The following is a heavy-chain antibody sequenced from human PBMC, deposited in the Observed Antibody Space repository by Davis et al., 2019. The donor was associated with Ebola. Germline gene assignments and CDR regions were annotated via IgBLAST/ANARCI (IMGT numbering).Heavy chain of an antibody. CDR2: ISGSGGST. J-gene: IGHJ4*02. D-gene: IGHD6-19*01. Sequence: PGGSLRLSCAASGFTFSSYAMSWVRQAPGKGLEWVSAISGSGGSTYYADSVKGRFTISRDNSKNTLYLQMNSLRAEDTAVYYCAKDQFHSSGWYALDYWGQGTLVTVSS. CDR3: AKDQFHSSGWYALDY. CDR1: GFTFSSYA. V-gene: IGHV3-23*01.